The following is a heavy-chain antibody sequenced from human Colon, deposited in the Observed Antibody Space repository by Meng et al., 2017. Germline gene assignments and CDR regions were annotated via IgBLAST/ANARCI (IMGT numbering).Heavy chain of an antibody. J-gene: IGHJ5*02. CDR3: ARGRYSGYLP. Sequence: VPLQQWVEGLFKPSCPLALTCAVYVGSFSGYYWSWIRQPPGKGLEWIGEINHSGSTNYNPSLKSRVTISVDTSKNQFSLKLSSVTAADTAVYYCARGRYSGYLPWGQGTLVTVSS. D-gene: IGHD5-12*01. V-gene: IGHV4-34*01. CDR1: VGSFSGYY. CDR2: INHSGST.